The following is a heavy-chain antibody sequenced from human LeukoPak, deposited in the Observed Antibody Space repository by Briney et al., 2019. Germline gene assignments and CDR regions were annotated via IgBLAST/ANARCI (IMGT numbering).Heavy chain of an antibody. V-gene: IGHV4-34*01. CDR1: GGSFSGYY. D-gene: IGHD3-3*01. Sequence: SETLSLTCAVYGGSFSGYYWSWIRQPPGKGLEWIGEINHSGSTNYNPSLKSRVTISVDTPKNQFSLKLSSVTAADTAVYYCARGLRGCYTGWFDPWGQGTLVTVSS. J-gene: IGHJ5*02. CDR3: ARGLRGCYTGWFDP. CDR2: INHSGST.